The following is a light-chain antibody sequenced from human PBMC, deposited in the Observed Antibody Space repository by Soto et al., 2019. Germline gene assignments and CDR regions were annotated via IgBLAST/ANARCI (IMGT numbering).Light chain of an antibody. CDR3: QQYNKWPLA. V-gene: IGKV3-15*01. CDR1: QSVHTF. CDR2: AAS. Sequence: EIVLTQSPDTLSLSPGEGASLSCRASQSVHTFLAWYQQKPGQAPRLLIFAASTRATGIAARFSGRGSGIEFTLTISSLESEDFAVYFCQQYNKWPLAFGHGTKVDIK. J-gene: IGKJ1*01.